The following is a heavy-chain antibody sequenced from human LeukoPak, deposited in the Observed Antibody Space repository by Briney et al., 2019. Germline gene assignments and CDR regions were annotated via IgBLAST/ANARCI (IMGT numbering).Heavy chain of an antibody. V-gene: IGHV4-59*12. CDR1: GGSISSYY. CDR2: IYYSGST. D-gene: IGHD3-10*01. CDR3: ARFERPNYYYGSGSYSSNNWFDP. J-gene: IGHJ5*02. Sequence: SETLSLTCTVSGGSISSYYWSWIRQPPGKGLEWIGYIYYSGSTNYNPSLKSRVTISVDKSKNQFSLKLSSVTAADTAVYYCARFERPNYYYGSGSYSSNNWFDPWGQGTLVTVSS.